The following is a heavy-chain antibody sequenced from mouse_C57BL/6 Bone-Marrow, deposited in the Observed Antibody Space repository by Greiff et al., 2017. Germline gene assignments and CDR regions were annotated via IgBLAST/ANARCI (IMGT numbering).Heavy chain of an antibody. D-gene: IGHD1-1*01. Sequence: QVQLQQPGAELVKPGASVKLSCKASGYTFTSYWMHWVKQRPGQGLEWIGMIHPNSGSTNYNEKFKSKATLTVDKSSSTAYMQRSSLTSEDSAVYYCARDLGSGLGYAMDYWGQGTSVTVSS. CDR2: IHPNSGST. J-gene: IGHJ4*01. CDR1: GYTFTSYW. CDR3: ARDLGSGLGYAMDY. V-gene: IGHV1-64*01.